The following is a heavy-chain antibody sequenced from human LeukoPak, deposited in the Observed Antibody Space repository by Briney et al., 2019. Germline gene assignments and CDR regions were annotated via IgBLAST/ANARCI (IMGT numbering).Heavy chain of an antibody. J-gene: IGHJ4*02. Sequence: GGSLRLSCAASGFTFSIYAMHCARQSPGKGLEWVAVISYDGSNKYYADSVKGRFTISRDNSKNTLYLQMNSLRAEDTAVYYCARVPKRYDSSGCCSLDYWGQGTLVTVSS. CDR2: ISYDGSNK. D-gene: IGHD3-22*01. CDR1: GFTFSIYA. CDR3: ARVPKRYDSSGCCSLDY. V-gene: IGHV3-30*01.